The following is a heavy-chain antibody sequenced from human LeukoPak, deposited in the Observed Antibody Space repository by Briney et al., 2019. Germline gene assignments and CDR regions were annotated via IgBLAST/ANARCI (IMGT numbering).Heavy chain of an antibody. CDR2: MNPNSGNT. Sequence: ASVKVSCKASGDTFTSYDINWVRQATGQGLDWMGWMNPNSGNTGYAQKFQGRVTITRNTSISTAYMDLSSLRSEDTAVYYCARGAIVVVVAAYHYNYDYWGQGTLVTVSS. D-gene: IGHD2-15*01. J-gene: IGHJ4*02. CDR1: GDTFTSYD. CDR3: ARGAIVVVVAAYHYNYDY. V-gene: IGHV1-8*03.